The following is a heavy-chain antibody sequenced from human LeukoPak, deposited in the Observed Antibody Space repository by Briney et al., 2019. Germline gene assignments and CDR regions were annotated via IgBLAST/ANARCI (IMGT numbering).Heavy chain of an antibody. Sequence: PSETLSLTCAVYGGSFSGYYWSWIRQPPGKGLEWIGEINHSGSTNYNPSLKSRVTISVDTSKNQFSLKLSSVTAADTAVYYCARTTMYSRRIDYWGQGTLVTVSP. V-gene: IGHV4-34*01. CDR3: ARTTMYSRRIDY. CDR2: INHSGST. CDR1: GGSFSGYY. J-gene: IGHJ4*02. D-gene: IGHD6-13*01.